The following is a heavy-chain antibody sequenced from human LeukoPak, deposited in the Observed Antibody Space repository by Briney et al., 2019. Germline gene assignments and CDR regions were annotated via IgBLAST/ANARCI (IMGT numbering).Heavy chain of an antibody. V-gene: IGHV3-23*01. CDR1: GFTFSNYA. CDR2: ISASGGSS. J-gene: IGHJ4*02. CDR3: AKEMALGIAVAGFFDF. D-gene: IGHD6-19*01. Sequence: GGSLRLSCAASGFTFSNYAINWVRQAPGKGLEWVSAISASGGSSYYADSVRDRFTISRDNSKNMPHLKMSSLRAEDTAVYYCAKEMALGIAVAGFFDFWGQGTLVTVSS.